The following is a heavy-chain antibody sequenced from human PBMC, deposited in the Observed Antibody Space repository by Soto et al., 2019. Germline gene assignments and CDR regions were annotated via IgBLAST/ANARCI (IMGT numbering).Heavy chain of an antibody. J-gene: IGHJ4*02. CDR3: ARSEFLEWLLFDY. V-gene: IGHV1-18*01. CDR2: ISACNGNT. CDR1: GYTFTSYG. D-gene: IGHD3-3*01. Sequence: ASEKVSCKASGYTFTSYGIIWVRQAPGQGLEWMGWISACNGNTNYAQKLQGRVTMTTDTSTSTAYMELRSLRSDDTAVYYCARSEFLEWLLFDYWGQGTLVTSPQ.